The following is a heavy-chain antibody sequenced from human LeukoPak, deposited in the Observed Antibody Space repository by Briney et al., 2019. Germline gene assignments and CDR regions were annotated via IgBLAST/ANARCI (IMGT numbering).Heavy chain of an antibody. D-gene: IGHD1-26*01. CDR1: GFTFSSYG. V-gene: IGHV3-21*01. J-gene: IGHJ4*02. CDR3: ARGGRGSDYLGDS. Sequence: GGSLRLSCAASGFTFSSYGMNWVRQAPGKGLEWVASISHDSSNIYSADSVKGRFTISRDNAKNSLYLQMNSLRVEDTAVYYCARGGRGSDYLGDSWGQGTLVTVSS. CDR2: ISHDSSNI.